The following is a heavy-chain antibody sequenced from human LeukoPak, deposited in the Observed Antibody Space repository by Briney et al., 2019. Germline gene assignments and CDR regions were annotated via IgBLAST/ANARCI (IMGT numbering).Heavy chain of an antibody. J-gene: IGHJ4*02. CDR3: ARDSGSYQGRFDY. CDR1: GGSISSSSYY. CDR2: IYYSGST. Sequence: ASETLSLTCTVSGGSISSSSYYWGWIRQPPGKGLEWIGSIYYSGSTYYNPSLKSRVTISVDTSKNQFSLKLSSVTAADTAVYYCARDSGSYQGRFDYWGQGTLVTVSS. V-gene: IGHV4-39*07. D-gene: IGHD1-26*01.